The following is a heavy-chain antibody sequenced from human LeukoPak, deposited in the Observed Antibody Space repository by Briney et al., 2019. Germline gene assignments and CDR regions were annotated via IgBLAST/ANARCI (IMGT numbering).Heavy chain of an antibody. CDR1: GGSISSYY. CDR3: ARLGDIGSHYYYFLDS. CDR2: IYYSGST. Sequence: SETLSLTCTVSGGSISSYYWSWIRQPPGKGLEWIGYIYYSGSTNYNPSLKSRVTISVDTSKNQFSLKLSSVTAADTAVYYCARLGDIGSHYYYFLDSWGQGTLVTVSS. V-gene: IGHV4-59*01. J-gene: IGHJ4*02. D-gene: IGHD3-22*01.